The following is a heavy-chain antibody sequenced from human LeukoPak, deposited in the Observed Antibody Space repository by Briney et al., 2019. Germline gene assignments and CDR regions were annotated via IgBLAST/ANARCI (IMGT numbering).Heavy chain of an antibody. CDR1: GFTFSSYA. CDR2: ISSSSSYI. D-gene: IGHD6-13*01. Sequence: GGSLRLSCAASGFTFSSYAMHWVRQAPGKGLEWVSSISSSSSYIYYADSVKGRFTISRDNAKNSLYLQMNSLRAEDTAVYYCARDYSSSLGWFDPWGQGTLVTVSS. CDR3: ARDYSSSLGWFDP. V-gene: IGHV3-21*01. J-gene: IGHJ5*02.